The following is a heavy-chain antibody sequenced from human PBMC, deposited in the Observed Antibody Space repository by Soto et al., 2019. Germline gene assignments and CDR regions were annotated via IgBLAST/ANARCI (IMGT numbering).Heavy chain of an antibody. V-gene: IGHV4-59*01. Sequence: SETLSLTCTVSGGSINNYYASWIRQPPGKGLEWIGYIFYRGNTKYSPSLQSRVTISLDTSKTQFSLKLTSVTAADTAIYYCVRDNGRAAFDIWGQGKMVPVS. CDR3: VRDNGRAAFDI. J-gene: IGHJ3*02. CDR1: GGSINNYY. CDR2: IFYRGNT.